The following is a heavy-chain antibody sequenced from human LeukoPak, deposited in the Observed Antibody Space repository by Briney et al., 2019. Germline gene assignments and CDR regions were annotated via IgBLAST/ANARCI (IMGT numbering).Heavy chain of an antibody. CDR1: GYTFTGYY. Sequence: GASVKVSCKASGYTFTGYYMHWVRQAPGQGLEWMGRINPNSGGTNYAQKFQGRVTMTRDTSNSTAYMELSRLRSDDTAVYYCARVRLGCSGGSCDLTLDYWGQGTLVTVSS. CDR2: INPNSGGT. V-gene: IGHV1-2*06. D-gene: IGHD2-15*01. J-gene: IGHJ4*02. CDR3: ARVRLGCSGGSCDLTLDY.